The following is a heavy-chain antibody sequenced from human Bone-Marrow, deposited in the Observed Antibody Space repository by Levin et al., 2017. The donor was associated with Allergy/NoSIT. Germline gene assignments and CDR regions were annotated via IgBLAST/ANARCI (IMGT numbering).Heavy chain of an antibody. CDR2: ISYSGKT. V-gene: IGHV4-61*01. D-gene: IGHD3-10*01. CDR1: GGSISSGTSY. CDR3: ARGTYKYGSFDS. J-gene: IGHJ4*02. Sequence: ESLKISCTVSGGSISSGTSYWSWIRQPPGKGLEWIGYISYSGKTNRNPSLESRVTVSVDTSRNQFSLNVSSVTAADTATYYCARGTYKYGSFDSWGQGTLVTVSS.